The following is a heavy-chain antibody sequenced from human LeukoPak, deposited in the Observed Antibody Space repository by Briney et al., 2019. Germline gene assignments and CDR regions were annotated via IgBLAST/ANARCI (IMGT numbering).Heavy chain of an antibody. CDR3: ARDSVGWSFDY. Sequence: ASVKVSCKASSYTFTSYGISWVRQAPGQGLEWMGWISAYNGNTNYAQKLQGRVTMTTDTPTSTAYMELRSLRSDDTAVYYCARDSVGWSFDYWGQGTLVTVSS. D-gene: IGHD2-15*01. CDR1: SYTFTSYG. V-gene: IGHV1-18*01. J-gene: IGHJ4*02. CDR2: ISAYNGNT.